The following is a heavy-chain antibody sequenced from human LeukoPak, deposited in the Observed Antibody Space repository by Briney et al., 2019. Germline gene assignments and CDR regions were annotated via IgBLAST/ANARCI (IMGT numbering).Heavy chain of an antibody. CDR2: MNPNSGNT. CDR1: GYTLTSYD. V-gene: IGHV1-8*01. J-gene: IGHJ4*02. CDR3: ARADRVVIAEYYFDY. D-gene: IGHD3-3*01. Sequence: ASVKVSCKASGYTLTSYDINWVRQATGQGLEWMGWMNPNSGNTGYAQKFQGRVTMTRNTSISTAYMELSSLRSEDTAVYYCARADRVVIAEYYFDYWGQGTLVTVSS.